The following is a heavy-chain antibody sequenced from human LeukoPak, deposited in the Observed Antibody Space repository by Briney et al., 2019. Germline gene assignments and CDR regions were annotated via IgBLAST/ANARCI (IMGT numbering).Heavy chain of an antibody. CDR1: GFTFDDYA. CDR2: ISWNSGSI. V-gene: IGHV3-9*01. J-gene: IGHJ4*02. CDR3: AKDTGDYSSGPQEFDY. D-gene: IGHD6-19*01. Sequence: GGSLRLSCAASGFTFDDYAMHWVRQAPGKGLEWVSGISWNSGSIGYADSVKGRFTISRDNAKNSLYLQMNSLRAEDTALYYCAKDTGDYSSGPQEFDYWGQGTLVTVSS.